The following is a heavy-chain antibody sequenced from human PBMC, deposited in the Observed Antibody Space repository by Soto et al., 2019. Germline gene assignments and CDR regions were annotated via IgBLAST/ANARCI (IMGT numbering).Heavy chain of an antibody. V-gene: IGHV2-5*02. J-gene: IGHJ2*01. Sequence: QITLKESGPTLVKPTQTLTLTGTFSGFSRSTSGVGVGWILQPPGKALEWLALIYWDDDKRYSPSLKSRLTITKDTSKNQVVLTITNMDPVDTATSYCALVVTRLWYFDLWGRGTLVTVSS. CDR3: ALVVTRLWYFDL. CDR1: GFSRSTSGVG. CDR2: IYWDDDK. D-gene: IGHD2-21*02.